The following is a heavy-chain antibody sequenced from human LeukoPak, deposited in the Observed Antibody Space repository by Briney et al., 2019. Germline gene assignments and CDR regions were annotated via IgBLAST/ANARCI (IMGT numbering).Heavy chain of an antibody. Sequence: GASVKVSCKASGYTFTSYGISWVRQAPGQGLEWMGWISAYNGNTNYAQKLQGRVTMTTDTSTSTACMELRSLRSDDTAVYYCARDTETYDYVWGSYRYFDYWGQGTLVTVSS. CDR2: ISAYNGNT. CDR1: GYTFTSYG. V-gene: IGHV1-18*01. CDR3: ARDTETYDYVWGSYRYFDY. D-gene: IGHD3-16*02. J-gene: IGHJ4*02.